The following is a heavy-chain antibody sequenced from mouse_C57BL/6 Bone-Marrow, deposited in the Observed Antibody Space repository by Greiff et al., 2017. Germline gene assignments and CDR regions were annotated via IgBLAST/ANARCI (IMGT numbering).Heavy chain of an antibody. CDR3: ARLIYYDYDEGFAY. D-gene: IGHD2-4*01. J-gene: IGHJ3*01. CDR1: GFTFSSYG. Sequence: VHLVESGGDLVKPGGSLKLSCAASGFTFSSYGMSWVRQTPDKRLEWVATISSGGSYTYYPDSVKGRFTISRDNAKNTLYLQMSSLKSEDTAMYYCARLIYYDYDEGFAYWGQGTLVTVSA. V-gene: IGHV5-6*01. CDR2: ISSGGSYT.